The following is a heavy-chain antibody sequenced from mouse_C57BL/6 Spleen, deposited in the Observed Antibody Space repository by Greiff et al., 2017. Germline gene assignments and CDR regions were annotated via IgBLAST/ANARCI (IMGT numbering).Heavy chain of an antibody. Sequence: QVQLQQPGAELVKPGASVKLSCKASGYTFTSYWMQWVKQRPGQGLEWIGEIDPSDIYTNYNQKFKGKAKLTVDTSSSPAYMQLSSLTSEDSAVYYCARRAYSNYFDYWGQGTTLTVSS. V-gene: IGHV1-50*01. J-gene: IGHJ2*01. CDR1: GYTFTSYW. D-gene: IGHD2-5*01. CDR2: IDPSDIYT. CDR3: ARRAYSNYFDY.